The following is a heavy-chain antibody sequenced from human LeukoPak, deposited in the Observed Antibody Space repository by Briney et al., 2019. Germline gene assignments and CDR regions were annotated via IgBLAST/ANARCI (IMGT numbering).Heavy chain of an antibody. CDR3: VGSPTYYYMDI. Sequence: PGGSLRLSCAASGSTFRNHAIHWVRQAPGKGLEWVTVISHDGTNDYYRDSVKGRFTISRDNSKNTVLLQMNSLSPDDTAVYYCVGSPTYYYMDIWRKATTVTVSS. CDR2: ISHDGTND. J-gene: IGHJ6*03. CDR1: GSTFRNHA. D-gene: IGHD3-10*01. V-gene: IGHV3-30*04.